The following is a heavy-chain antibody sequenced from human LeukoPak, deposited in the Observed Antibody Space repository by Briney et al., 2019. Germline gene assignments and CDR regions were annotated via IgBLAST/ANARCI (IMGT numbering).Heavy chain of an antibody. J-gene: IGHJ4*02. CDR1: GFTFSSYA. V-gene: IGHV3-74*01. Sequence: GGSLRLSCAASGFTFSSYAMSWVRQAPGKGLVWVSRLSPDGSSSIYADSVKGRFTVSRDNAKNTLYLQMNSLRAEDTAVYYCARDARYTPDYWGQGTLVTVSS. CDR3: ARDARYTPDY. CDR2: LSPDGSSS. D-gene: IGHD1-14*01.